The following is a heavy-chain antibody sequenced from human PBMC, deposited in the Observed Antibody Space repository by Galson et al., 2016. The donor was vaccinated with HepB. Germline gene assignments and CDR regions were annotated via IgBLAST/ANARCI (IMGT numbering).Heavy chain of an antibody. CDR3: ARVGFGRSYGQGLDY. D-gene: IGHD3-16*01. CDR2: ISYDGSNK. V-gene: IGHV3-30*04. CDR1: GFTFRSYA. Sequence: SLRLSCAASGFTFRSYAMSWVRQAPGKGLEWVAVISYDGSNKYYADSVKGRFTISRDDSKNTLYLQMDSLRPEDTAVYYCARVGFGRSYGQGLDYWGQGTLVTVSS. J-gene: IGHJ4*02.